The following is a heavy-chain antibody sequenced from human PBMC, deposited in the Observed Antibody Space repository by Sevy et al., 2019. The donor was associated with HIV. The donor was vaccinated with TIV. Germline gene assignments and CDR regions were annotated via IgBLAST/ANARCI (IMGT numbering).Heavy chain of an antibody. CDR3: AREPVTMVRGVIITPEPLDY. D-gene: IGHD3-10*01. Sequence: ASVKVSSKASGYTFTSYGISWVRQAPGQGLEWMGCISAYNGNTNYARKLQGRVTMTTDTSTSTAYMELRSLRSDDTAVYYCAREPVTMVRGVIITPEPLDYWGQGTLVTVSS. CDR1: GYTFTSYG. CDR2: ISAYNGNT. V-gene: IGHV1-18*01. J-gene: IGHJ4*02.